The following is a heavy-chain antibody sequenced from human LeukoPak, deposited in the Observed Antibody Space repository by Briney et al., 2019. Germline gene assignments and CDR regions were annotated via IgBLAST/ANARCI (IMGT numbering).Heavy chain of an antibody. Sequence: ASVKVSCKASGYTFTSYDINWVRQATGQGLEWMGWMNPNSGNTGYAQKFQGRVTTTRNTSISTAYMELSSLRSEDTAVYYCARLNQLLYRVRYFDYWGQGTLVTVSS. CDR3: ARLNQLLYRVRYFDY. CDR1: GYTFTSYD. J-gene: IGHJ4*02. CDR2: MNPNSGNT. V-gene: IGHV1-8*03. D-gene: IGHD2-2*02.